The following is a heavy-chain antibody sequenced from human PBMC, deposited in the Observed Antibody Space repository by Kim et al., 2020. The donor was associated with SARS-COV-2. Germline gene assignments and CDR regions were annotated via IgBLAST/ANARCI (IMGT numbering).Heavy chain of an antibody. V-gene: IGHV4-59*08. J-gene: IGHJ4*02. CDR3: AGGVKEFGAVTC. CDR1: GGSNSRYY. CDR2: TVYRGNT. D-gene: IGHD3-10*01. Sequence: SETLSLTCTVSGGSNSRYYWGWIRHPPGKGLAWIGYTVYRGNTYYNPSLRSRVSNSVDTSRNRFSLTLTSVTPTDTPPYFCAGGVKEFGAVTCWGMGA.